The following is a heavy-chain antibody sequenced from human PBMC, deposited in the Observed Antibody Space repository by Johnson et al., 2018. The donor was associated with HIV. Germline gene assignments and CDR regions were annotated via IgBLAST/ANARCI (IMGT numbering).Heavy chain of an antibody. V-gene: IGHV3-23*04. D-gene: IGHD7-27*01. CDR2: LSGSGGRT. Sequence: VQLVESGGGVVQPGRSLRLSCAASGFTFSSYAMSWVRQAPGTGLEWVSPLSGSGGRTYYADSVQGRFTISRDKSKNTLYLQMNSLRAEDTAVYYCASDWGSRHAFDIWGQGTMVTVSS. CDR1: GFTFSSYA. CDR3: ASDWGSRHAFDI. J-gene: IGHJ3*02.